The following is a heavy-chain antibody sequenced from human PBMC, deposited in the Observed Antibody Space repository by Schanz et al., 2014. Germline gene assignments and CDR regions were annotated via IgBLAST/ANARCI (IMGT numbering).Heavy chain of an antibody. D-gene: IGHD5-18*01. CDR2: MNESHSTI. CDR3: GRAGTGMAGWYFEL. Sequence: EVQLVESGGGLVQPGGSLRLSCAASGFSFSIYAMGWVRQARGKGLEWVSAMNESHSTIYYADSVRGRFTISRDNAENTLFLQMSSLRVDDMAVYYCGRAGTGMAGWYFELWGRGTLVTVSS. CDR1: GFSFSIYA. V-gene: IGHV3-23*04. J-gene: IGHJ2*01.